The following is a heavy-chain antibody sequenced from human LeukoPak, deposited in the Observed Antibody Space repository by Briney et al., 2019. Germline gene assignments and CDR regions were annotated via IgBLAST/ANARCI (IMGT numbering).Heavy chain of an antibody. D-gene: IGHD2-15*01. V-gene: IGHV4-61*02. CDR1: SGSISSSNYY. CDR2: ISTIGST. Sequence: SETLSLTCTVSSGSISSSNYYWSWIRQPAGKGLGWIGRISTIGSTNYNPSLNSRVTISIDTSKNQFSLKLSSVTAADTAVYYCARDGCGGSCFHYYYYYMDVWGKGTTVTISS. J-gene: IGHJ6*03. CDR3: ARDGCGGSCFHYYYYYMDV.